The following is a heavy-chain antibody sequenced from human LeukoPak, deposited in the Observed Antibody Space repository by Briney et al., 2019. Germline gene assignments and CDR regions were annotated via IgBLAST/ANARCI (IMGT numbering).Heavy chain of an antibody. V-gene: IGHV4-34*01. Sequence: SETLSLTCAVYGGSLSGYYWSWIRQPPGKGLEWIGEINHSGSTNYNPSLKSRVTISVDTSKNQFSLKLSSVTAADTAVYYCARHMVVPAAMKGIDYWGRGTLVTVSS. J-gene: IGHJ4*02. CDR1: GGSLSGYY. CDR3: ARHMVVPAAMKGIDY. D-gene: IGHD2-2*01. CDR2: INHSGST.